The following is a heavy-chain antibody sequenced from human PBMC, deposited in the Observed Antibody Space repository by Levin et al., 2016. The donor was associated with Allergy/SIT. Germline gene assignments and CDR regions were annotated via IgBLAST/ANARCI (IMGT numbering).Heavy chain of an antibody. CDR2: ISGSGGST. D-gene: IGHD3-9*01. J-gene: IGHJ4*02. V-gene: IGHV3-23*01. CDR1: GFTFSSYA. CDR3: AKARPVYDILTGYYFDY. Sequence: GESLKISCAASGFTFSSYAMSWVRQAPGKGLEWVSAISGSGGSTYYADSVKGRFTISRDNSKNTLYLQMNSLRAEDTAVYYCAKARPVYDILTGYYFDYWGQGTLVTVSS.